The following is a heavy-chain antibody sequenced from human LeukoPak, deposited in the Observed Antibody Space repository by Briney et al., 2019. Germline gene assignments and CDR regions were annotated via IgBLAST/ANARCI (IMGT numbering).Heavy chain of an antibody. J-gene: IGHJ6*02. CDR3: ARDLSAPYYYYYGMDV. V-gene: IGHV3-30-3*01. Sequence: GGSLRLSCAASGFTFSSYAMSWVRQAPGKGLEWVAVISYDGSNKYYADSVKGRFTISRDNSKNTLYLQMNSLRAEDTAVYYCARDLSAPYYYYYGMDVWGQGTTVTVSS. CDR2: ISYDGSNK. CDR1: GFTFSSYA.